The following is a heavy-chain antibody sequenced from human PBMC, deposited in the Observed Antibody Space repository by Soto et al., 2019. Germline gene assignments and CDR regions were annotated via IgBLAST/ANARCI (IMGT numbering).Heavy chain of an antibody. Sequence: ASVTVSCKASGGTFSSYTIIWVRQAPGQGLEWMGRIIPILGIANYAQKFQGRVTITADKSTSTAYMELSSLRSEDTAVYYCARVVVAPNYYMDVWGKGTTVTVS. CDR3: ARVVVAPNYYMDV. V-gene: IGHV1-69*02. J-gene: IGHJ6*03. CDR1: GGTFSSYT. D-gene: IGHD2-15*01. CDR2: IIPILGIA.